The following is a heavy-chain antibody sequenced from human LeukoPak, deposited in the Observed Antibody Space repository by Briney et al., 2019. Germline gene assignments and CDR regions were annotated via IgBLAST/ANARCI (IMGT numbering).Heavy chain of an antibody. V-gene: IGHV4-59*01. J-gene: IGHJ6*03. D-gene: IGHD3-10*01. CDR2: IYYSGST. CDR1: GGSISSYY. Sequence: SETLSLTCTVSGGSISSYYWSWIRQPPGKGLEWIGYIYYSGSTNYNPSLKSRVTISVDTSKNQFSLKLSSVTAADTAVYYCARDAVVWFGETALSYYYYMDVWGKGTTVTVSS. CDR3: ARDAVVWFGETALSYYYYMDV.